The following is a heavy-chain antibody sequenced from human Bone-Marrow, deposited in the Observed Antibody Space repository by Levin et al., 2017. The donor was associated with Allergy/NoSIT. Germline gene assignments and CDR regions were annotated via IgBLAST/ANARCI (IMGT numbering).Heavy chain of an antibody. J-gene: IGHJ4*02. CDR1: GFTFSSYA. CDR2: ISSSSGTI. D-gene: IGHD3-22*01. Sequence: PSETLSLTCAASGFTFSSYAMSWVRQAPGKGLEWLSYISSSSGTIYYADSVKGRFTISRDTARNSLYLQMNSLRAEDTAVYYCARVRSGYYSDNWGQGTLVTVSS. V-gene: IGHV3-48*01. CDR3: ARVRSGYYSDN.